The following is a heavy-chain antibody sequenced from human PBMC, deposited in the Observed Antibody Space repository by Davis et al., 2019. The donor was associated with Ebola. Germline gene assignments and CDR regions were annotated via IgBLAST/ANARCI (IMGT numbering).Heavy chain of an antibody. D-gene: IGHD1-26*01. CDR2: ISYDGSNK. CDR3: AKDGSGSYYYYYGMDV. Sequence: GESLKISCAASGFTFSNAWMSWVRQAPGKGLEWVAVISYDGSNKYYADSVKGRFTISRDNSKNTLYLQMNSLRAEDTAVYYCAKDGSGSYYYYYGMDVWGQGTTVTVSS. V-gene: IGHV3-30*18. CDR1: GFTFSNAW. J-gene: IGHJ6*02.